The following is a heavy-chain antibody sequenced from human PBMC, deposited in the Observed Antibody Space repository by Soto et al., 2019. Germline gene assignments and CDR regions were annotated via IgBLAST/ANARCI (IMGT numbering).Heavy chain of an antibody. J-gene: IGHJ4*02. Sequence: PSETLSLTCTVSGGSISSSSYYWGWIRQPPGKGLEWIGSIYYSGSTYYNPSLKSRVTISVDTSKNQFSLKLSSVTAADTAVYYCARHSGPLAVTVFDYWGQGTLVTVSS. CDR3: ARHSGPLAVTVFDY. CDR2: IYYSGST. CDR1: GGSISSSSYY. D-gene: IGHD1-26*01. V-gene: IGHV4-39*01.